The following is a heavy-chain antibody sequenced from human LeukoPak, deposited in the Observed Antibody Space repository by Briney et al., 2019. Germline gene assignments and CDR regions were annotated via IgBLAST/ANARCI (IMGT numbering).Heavy chain of an antibody. J-gene: IGHJ4*02. CDR1: GGTFSSYA. CDR2: IIPILGIA. D-gene: IGHD3-22*01. CDR3: ASHYYDSSGYTF. V-gene: IGHV1-69*04. Sequence: VASVKVSCKASGGTFSSYAISWVRQAPGQGLEWMGRIIPILGIANYAQKFQGRVTITADKSTSTAYMELSSLRSEDTAVYYCASHYYDSSGYTFWGQGTLVTVSS.